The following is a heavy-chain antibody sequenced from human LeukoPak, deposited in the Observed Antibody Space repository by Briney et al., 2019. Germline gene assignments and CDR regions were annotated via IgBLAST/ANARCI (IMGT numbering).Heavy chain of an antibody. CDR3: ARDKRGDIVVVPTTALTFDC. D-gene: IGHD2-2*01. Sequence: GSLRLSYAASGFSFSSYSMNWVRQAPGKGLEWVSYIISSSSTIYYSESVKGRFTISRDNAKNSLYLQMNSLRAEDTAVYYCARDKRGDIVVVPTTALTFDCWGQGTLVTVSS. J-gene: IGHJ4*02. CDR1: GFSFSSYS. CDR2: IISSSSTI. V-gene: IGHV3-48*01.